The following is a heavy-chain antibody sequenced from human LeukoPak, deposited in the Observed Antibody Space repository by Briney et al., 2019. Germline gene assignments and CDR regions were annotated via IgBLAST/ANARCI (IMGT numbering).Heavy chain of an antibody. CDR1: GYTFTFYG. CDR2: ISTYNGDT. V-gene: IGHV1-18*01. D-gene: IGHD2-15*01. J-gene: IGHJ6*03. Sequence: GASVKVSCKASGYTFTFYGINWVRQAPGLGLEWMGWISTYNGDTNYAQKFQGRVTMTTDTSTSTAYMELRSLRSDDTAVYYCARSYSQWLHYYYMDVWGKGTTVTVSS. CDR3: ARSYSQWLHYYYMDV.